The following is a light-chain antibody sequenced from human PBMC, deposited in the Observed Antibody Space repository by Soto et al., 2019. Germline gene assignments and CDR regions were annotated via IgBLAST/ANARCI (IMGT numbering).Light chain of an antibody. CDR1: QSVSSN. CDR3: QQYNNWPLT. Sequence: ELVITQTTATRSASVGDRATLSCRASQSVSSNLAWYQQKPGQAPRLLIYGASTRDTGIPASFSGSGSGTEFTLTISSLQSEDFAVYSCQQYNNWPLTFGGGTKVDIK. CDR2: GAS. J-gene: IGKJ4*01. V-gene: IGKV3-15*01.